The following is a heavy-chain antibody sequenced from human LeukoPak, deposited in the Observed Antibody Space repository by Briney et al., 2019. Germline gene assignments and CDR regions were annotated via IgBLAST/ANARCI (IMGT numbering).Heavy chain of an antibody. J-gene: IGHJ4*02. CDR1: GFTFSSYA. V-gene: IGHV3-23*01. CDR3: AKVLLVDTAMGIDY. D-gene: IGHD5-18*01. CDR2: ISGSGGST. Sequence: QAGGSLRLSCAASGFTFSSYAMSWVRQAPGKGLEWVSAISGSGGSTYYADSVKGRFTISRDNSKNTLYLQMNSLRAEDTAVYYCAKVLLVDTAMGIDYWGQGTLVTVSS.